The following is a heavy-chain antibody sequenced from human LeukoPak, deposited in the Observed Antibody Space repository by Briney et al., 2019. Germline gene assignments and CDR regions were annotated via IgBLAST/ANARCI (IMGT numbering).Heavy chain of an antibody. V-gene: IGHV3-23*01. CDR3: AKSRGIYDNSGWRTYDY. CDR2: ISENGGYT. J-gene: IGHJ4*02. Sequence: GGSLRLSCAASGFTFSSYFMNWVRQAPGKGLEWVSVISENGGYTYYADSVKGRFTISRDNSKNTVYLQMNSLRAEDTAIYYCAKSRGIYDNSGWRTYDYWGQGTLVTVSS. CDR1: GFTFSSYF. D-gene: IGHD6-19*01.